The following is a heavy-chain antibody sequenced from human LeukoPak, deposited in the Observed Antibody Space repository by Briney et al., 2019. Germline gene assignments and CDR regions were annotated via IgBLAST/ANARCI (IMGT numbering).Heavy chain of an antibody. J-gene: IGHJ4*02. Sequence: PSETLSLTCTVSGGSISSYYWSWIRQPPGKGLEWIGEINHSGSTNYNPSLKSRVTISVDTSKNQFSLKLSSVTAADTAVYYCADATGYWGQGTLVTVSS. CDR1: GGSISSYY. D-gene: IGHD1-14*01. CDR3: ADATGY. CDR2: INHSGST. V-gene: IGHV4-34*01.